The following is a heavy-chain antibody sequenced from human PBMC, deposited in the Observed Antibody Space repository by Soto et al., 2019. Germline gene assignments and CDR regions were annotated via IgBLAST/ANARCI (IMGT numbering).Heavy chain of an antibody. D-gene: IGHD3-3*02. Sequence: QITLKESGPTLVKPTQTLTLTCTFSAFSLSTSGVGVGWIRQPPGKALEWLACLYWDDDKRCSPSLKSRLTITQTAAQKQLVLTMTYMDPVDTAPYYWADIELGAGVIFSWGQGTLVAVSS. CDR3: ADIELGAGVIFS. V-gene: IGHV2-5*02. J-gene: IGHJ5*02. CDR1: AFSLSTSGVG. CDR2: LYWDDDK.